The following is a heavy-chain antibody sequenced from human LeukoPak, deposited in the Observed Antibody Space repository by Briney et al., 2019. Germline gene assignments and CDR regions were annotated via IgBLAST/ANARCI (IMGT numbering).Heavy chain of an antibody. V-gene: IGHV3-30*02. CDR3: AKGGAVAGPLIDFDY. Sequence: PGGSLRLSCAASGFTFSSYGMHWVRQAPRKGLEWVAFIRYDGSNKYYADSVKGRFTISRDNSKNTLYLQMNSLRAEDTAVYYCAKGGAVAGPLIDFDYWGQGTLVTVSS. CDR2: IRYDGSNK. CDR1: GFTFSSYG. J-gene: IGHJ4*02. D-gene: IGHD6-19*01.